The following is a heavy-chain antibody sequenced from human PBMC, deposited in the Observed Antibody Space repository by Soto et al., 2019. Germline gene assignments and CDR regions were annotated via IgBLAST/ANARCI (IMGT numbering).Heavy chain of an antibody. Sequence: GASVKVSCKASGYTFTSYGISWVRQAPGQGLEWMGWISAYNGNTNYAQKLQGRVTMTTDTSTSTAYMELRSLRSDDTAVYYCARDQRSIAAAAAFDYWGQGTLVTVSS. V-gene: IGHV1-18*04. D-gene: IGHD6-13*01. J-gene: IGHJ4*02. CDR1: GYTFTSYG. CDR3: ARDQRSIAAAAAFDY. CDR2: ISAYNGNT.